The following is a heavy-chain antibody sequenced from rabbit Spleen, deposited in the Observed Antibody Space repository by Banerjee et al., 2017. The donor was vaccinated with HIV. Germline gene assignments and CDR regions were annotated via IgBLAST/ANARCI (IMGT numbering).Heavy chain of an antibody. Sequence: QEQLVESGGGLVQPGGSLKLSCKASGFDFSSYGVSWVRQAPGKGLEWIGYIDPIFGSTYYASWVNGRFTISRHNAQNTLYLQLNSLTAADTATYFCARDSGSSFSSYGMDLWGQGTLVTVS. CDR2: IDPIFGST. CDR3: ARDSGSSFSSYGMDL. J-gene: IGHJ6*01. V-gene: IGHV1S47*01. CDR1: GFDFSSYG. D-gene: IGHD8-1*01.